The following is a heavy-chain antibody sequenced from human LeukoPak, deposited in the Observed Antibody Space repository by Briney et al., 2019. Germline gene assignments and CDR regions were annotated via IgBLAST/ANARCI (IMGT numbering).Heavy chain of an antibody. D-gene: IGHD6-6*01. CDR3: ARLWDSSSSLDY. J-gene: IGHJ4*02. CDR1: GGSISSYY. CDR2: MYYSGGT. V-gene: IGHV4-59*08. Sequence: SETLSLTCSVSGGSISSYYWTWIRQPPGKGLGRVGIGYMYYSGGTNYNPYLKSRVTISIDTSRNQVSLKLSSVTAADTAVYYCARLWDSSSSLDYWGKGTLVTVSS.